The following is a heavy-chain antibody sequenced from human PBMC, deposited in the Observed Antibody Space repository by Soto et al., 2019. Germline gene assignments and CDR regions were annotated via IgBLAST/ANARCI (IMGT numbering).Heavy chain of an antibody. D-gene: IGHD3-3*01. J-gene: IGHJ6*02. V-gene: IGHV3-30*18. CDR1: GFTFSSYG. CDR3: AKDNKGGYDFWSGYYTGYYYYYGMDV. Sequence: QVQLVESGGGVVQPGRSLRLSCAASGFTFSSYGMHWVRQAPGKGLEWVAVISYDGSNKYYADSVKGRFTISRDNSKNTLYLQMNSLRAEDTAVYYCAKDNKGGYDFWSGYYTGYYYYYGMDVWGQGTTVTVSS. CDR2: ISYDGSNK.